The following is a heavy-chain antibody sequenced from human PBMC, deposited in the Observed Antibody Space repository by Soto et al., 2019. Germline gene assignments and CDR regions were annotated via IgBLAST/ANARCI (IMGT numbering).Heavy chain of an antibody. D-gene: IGHD6-19*01. CDR2: IYYSGST. V-gene: IGHV4-39*07. J-gene: IGHJ4*02. CDR3: ARDRGSYSSGWYFDY. CDR1: GGSISSSSYY. Sequence: SETLSLTCTVSGGSISSSSYYWGWIRQPPGKGLEWIGSIYYSGSTYYNPSLKSRVTISVDTSKNQFSLKLSSVTAADTAVYYCARDRGSYSSGWYFDYWGQGTLVTVSS.